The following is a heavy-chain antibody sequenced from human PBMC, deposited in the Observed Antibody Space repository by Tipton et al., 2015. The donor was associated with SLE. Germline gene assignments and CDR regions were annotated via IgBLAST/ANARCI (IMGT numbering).Heavy chain of an antibody. CDR3: AREVIAVSDSDAFDI. CDR2: IFHTGSA. J-gene: IGHJ3*02. Sequence: TLSLTCTVSGGSISSHSYYWSWIRQHPGKGLEWIGYIFHTGSAYYNPSLKSRLTLLIDTSKNQFSLSLNSVTAADTAVYFCAREVIAVSDSDAFDIWGQGTVVTVSS. V-gene: IGHV4-31*03. CDR1: GGSISSHSYY. D-gene: IGHD2-21*01.